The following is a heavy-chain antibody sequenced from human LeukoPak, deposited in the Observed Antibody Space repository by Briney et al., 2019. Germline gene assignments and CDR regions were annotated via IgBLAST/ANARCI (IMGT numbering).Heavy chain of an antibody. CDR1: AYSISSGYY. CDR3: ARVGSSGYWHYFDY. J-gene: IGHJ4*02. Sequence: SETLSLTCTVSAYSISSGYYWGWIRQPPGKGLEWIGSIYHSGSTSYNPSHKSRVTISVDTSKNQISLNPTSVTAADTAIYYCARVGSSGYWHYFDYWGQGALVTVSS. CDR2: IYHSGST. D-gene: IGHD3-22*01. V-gene: IGHV4-38-2*02.